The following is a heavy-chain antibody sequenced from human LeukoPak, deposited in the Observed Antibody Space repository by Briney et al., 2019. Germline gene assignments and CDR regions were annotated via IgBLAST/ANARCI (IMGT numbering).Heavy chain of an antibody. V-gene: IGHV3-33*01. Sequence: PGGSLRLSCAASGFTFSSYGMHWVRQAPGKGLEWVAVIWYDGSNKYYADSVKGRFIISRDNSKNTLFLQMNSLRADDTAVYYCAREGNQWLNWGPGILVTVSS. D-gene: IGHD6-19*01. J-gene: IGHJ4*02. CDR2: IWYDGSNK. CDR1: GFTFSSYG. CDR3: AREGNQWLN.